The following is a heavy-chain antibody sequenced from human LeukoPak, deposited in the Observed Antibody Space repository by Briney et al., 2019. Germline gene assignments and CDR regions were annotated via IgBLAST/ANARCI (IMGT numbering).Heavy chain of an antibody. V-gene: IGHV1-18*01. Sequence: ASVKVSYKPSGYTFTSFGISWVRQAPGHGLEWMGWISAYNGNTNYAQKLQGRVTMTPDTSTSTAYQEPRSLRSDDAAVYYCARDRATMVRGVISKIDYWGQGTLVTVSS. CDR2: ISAYNGNT. CDR3: ARDRATMVRGVISKIDY. D-gene: IGHD3-10*01. CDR1: GYTFTSFG. J-gene: IGHJ4*02.